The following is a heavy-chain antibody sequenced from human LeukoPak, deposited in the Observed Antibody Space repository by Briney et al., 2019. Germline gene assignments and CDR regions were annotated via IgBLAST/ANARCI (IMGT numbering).Heavy chain of an antibody. J-gene: IGHJ4*02. CDR3: AKVSAIAARRVSVMPGGAPYYFDY. D-gene: IGHD6-6*01. V-gene: IGHV3-23*01. Sequence: TGGSLRLSCAASGFTFSSYAMSWVRQAPGKGLEWVSAISGSGGSTYYADSVKGRFTISRDNSKNTLYLQMNSLRAEDTAVYYCAKVSAIAARRVSVMPGGAPYYFDYWGQGTLVTVSS. CDR2: ISGSGGST. CDR1: GFTFSSYA.